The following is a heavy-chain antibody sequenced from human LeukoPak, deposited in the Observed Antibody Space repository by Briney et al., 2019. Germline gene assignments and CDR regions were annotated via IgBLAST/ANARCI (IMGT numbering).Heavy chain of an antibody. D-gene: IGHD3-10*01. V-gene: IGHV3-9*01. CDR3: AKDIGFDFGYYGSGSYITPGVSAFDI. Sequence: GGSLRLSCAASGFTFDDYAMHWVRQAPGKGLEWVSGISWNSGSIGYADSVKGRFTISRDNAKSSLYLQMNSLRAEDTALYYCAKDIGFDFGYYGSGSYITPGVSAFDIWGQGTMVTVSS. J-gene: IGHJ3*02. CDR1: GFTFDDYA. CDR2: ISWNSGSI.